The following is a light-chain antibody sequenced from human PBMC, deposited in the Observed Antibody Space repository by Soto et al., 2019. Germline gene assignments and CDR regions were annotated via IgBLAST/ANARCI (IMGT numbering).Light chain of an antibody. CDR2: AAS. Sequence: DIQMTQSPSSLSASTGDRVTITCRASQSISTYLNWYQQKPGKAPKLLIYAASSLQSGVPSRFSGSGSGTDFTLTISSLQPEDSATYFCQQSYSIPFIFGQGTTLEIK. V-gene: IGKV1-39*01. J-gene: IGKJ2*01. CDR3: QQSYSIPFI. CDR1: QSISTY.